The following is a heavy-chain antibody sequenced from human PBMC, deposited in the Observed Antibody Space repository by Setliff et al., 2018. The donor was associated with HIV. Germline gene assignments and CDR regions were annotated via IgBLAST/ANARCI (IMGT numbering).Heavy chain of an antibody. D-gene: IGHD5-12*01. Sequence: GGSLRLSCAASGFTFSNAWMSWVRQAPGKGLEWVSSISSSSSYIYYADSVKGRFTISRDNAKNSLYLQMNSLRAEDTAVYYCLVAVEEDVWGKGTTVTVSS. CDR1: GFTFSNAW. J-gene: IGHJ6*04. CDR3: LVAVEEDV. V-gene: IGHV3-21*01. CDR2: ISSSSSYI.